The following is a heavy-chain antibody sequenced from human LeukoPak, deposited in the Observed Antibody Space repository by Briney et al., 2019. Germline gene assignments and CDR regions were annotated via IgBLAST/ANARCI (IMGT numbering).Heavy chain of an antibody. CDR2: IYVGGST. CDR3: ASDYFDRTGYYGFIY. CDR1: GASISSYY. V-gene: IGHV4-4*07. J-gene: IGHJ4*02. Sequence: SETLSLTCTVSGASISSYYWSWIRQPAGKGLEWIGRIYVGGSTNYNPSLKSRVSMSVDTSKKQFSLRLSSVTAADTAIYYCASDYFDRTGYYGFIYWGQGSLVTISS. D-gene: IGHD3-22*01.